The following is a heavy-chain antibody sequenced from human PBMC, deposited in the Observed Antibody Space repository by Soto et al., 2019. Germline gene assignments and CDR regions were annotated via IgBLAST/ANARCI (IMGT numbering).Heavy chain of an antibody. CDR2: IFYSGST. CDR3: ARQLGNYYYGMDV. CDR1: GGXISSSGDY. J-gene: IGHJ6*02. D-gene: IGHD2-15*01. V-gene: IGHV4-39*01. Sequence: PSETLXLTCTVSGGXISSSGDYWGWSRQPPGKGLEWIGSIFYSGSTYYNPSLKSRVTISVDTSKNQFSLKLSSVTAADTAVYFCARQLGNYYYGMDVWGQGTTVTVSS.